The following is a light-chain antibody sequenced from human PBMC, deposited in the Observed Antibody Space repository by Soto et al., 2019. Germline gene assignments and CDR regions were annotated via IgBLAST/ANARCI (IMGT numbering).Light chain of an antibody. CDR3: SSYAGSVV. Sequence: QSVLTQPASVSGSPGQSITISCTGTSSDVGSYNLVSWYQQHPGKAPKLMIYEGSKRPSGVSNRFSGSKSGNTASLTISGLQAEDEADYYCSSYAGSVVFGGGTQLTV. V-gene: IGLV2-23*01. CDR2: EGS. CDR1: SSDVGSYNL. J-gene: IGLJ2*01.